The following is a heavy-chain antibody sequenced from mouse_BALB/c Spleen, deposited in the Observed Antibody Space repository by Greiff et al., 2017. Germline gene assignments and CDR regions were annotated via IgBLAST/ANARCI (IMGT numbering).Heavy chain of an antibody. D-gene: IGHD1-2*01. J-gene: IGHJ4*01. Sequence: VMLVESGAELVRPGTSVKISCKASGYTFTNYWLGWVKQRPGHGLEWIGDIYPGGGYTNYNEKFKGKATLTADTSSSTAYMQLSSLTSEDSAVYFCARKGITTAMRAMDYWGQGTSVTVSS. CDR1: GYTFTNYW. V-gene: IGHV1-63*02. CDR3: ARKGITTAMRAMDY. CDR2: IYPGGGYT.